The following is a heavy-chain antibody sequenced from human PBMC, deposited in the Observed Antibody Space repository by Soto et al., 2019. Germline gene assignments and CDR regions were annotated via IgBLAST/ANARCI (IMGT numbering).Heavy chain of an antibody. CDR3: ARQWSPRPSSWPAS. D-gene: IGHD2-2*01. Sequence: KISSKSSGYTVTGYYIHGVRQAPGQGLEWMGWINPNSGGTDSAQKFQGRVTMTRDTSISTVYMELRSLGADDTAVYYCARQWSPRPSSWPASWGKGTLVTVSS. CDR1: GYTVTGYY. J-gene: IGHJ5*02. CDR2: INPNSGGT. V-gene: IGHV1-2*02.